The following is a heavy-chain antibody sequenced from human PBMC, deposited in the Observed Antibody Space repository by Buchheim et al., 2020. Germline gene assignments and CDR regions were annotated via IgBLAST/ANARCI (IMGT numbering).Heavy chain of an antibody. D-gene: IGHD4-11*01. V-gene: IGHV3-30*18. CDR2: ISYDGSNK. Sequence: QVQLVESGGGVVQPGRSLRLSCAASGFTFSYYGMHWVRQAPGKGLEWVAVISYDGSNKYYADSVKGRFTISRDNSKNTLYLQMNSLRAEDTAVYDCAKERPLYSNYEYYFDYWGQGTL. J-gene: IGHJ4*02. CDR1: GFTFSYYG. CDR3: AKERPLYSNYEYYFDY.